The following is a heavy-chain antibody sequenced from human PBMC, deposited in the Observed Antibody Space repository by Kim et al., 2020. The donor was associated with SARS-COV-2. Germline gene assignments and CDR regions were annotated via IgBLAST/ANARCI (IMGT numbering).Heavy chain of an antibody. CDR3: ARDPDHRYYDIFTGYYSIEERDYYYYGMDV. J-gene: IGHJ6*02. Sequence: GGSLRLSCAASGFTFSSYSMNWVRQAPGKGLEWVSSISSSSSYIYYADSVKGRFTISRDNAKNSLYLQMNSLRAEDTAVYYCARDPDHRYYDIFTGYYSIEERDYYYYGMDVWGQGTTVTVSS. CDR1: GFTFSSYS. D-gene: IGHD3-9*01. CDR2: ISSSSSYI. V-gene: IGHV3-21*04.